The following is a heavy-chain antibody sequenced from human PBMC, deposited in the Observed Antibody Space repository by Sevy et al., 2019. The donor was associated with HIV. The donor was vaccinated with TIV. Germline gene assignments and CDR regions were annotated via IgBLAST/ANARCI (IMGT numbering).Heavy chain of an antibody. J-gene: IGHJ4*02. V-gene: IGHV3-48*01. D-gene: IGHD2-2*01. Sequence: GGSLRLSCAASGFTFSSYSMNWVRPAPRKGLEWVSSISSSSSSIYYADSVKGRFTISRDNAKNSLYLQMDSLTAEDTAVYYCARGFCVSSSCSGSSWGQGTLVTVSS. CDR2: ISSSSSSI. CDR3: ARGFCVSSSCSGSS. CDR1: GFTFSSYS.